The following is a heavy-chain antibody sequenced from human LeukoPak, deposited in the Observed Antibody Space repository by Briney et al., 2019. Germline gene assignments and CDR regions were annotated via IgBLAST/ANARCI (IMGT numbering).Heavy chain of an antibody. CDR2: IYTSGST. J-gene: IGHJ4*02. CDR3: ARVRPDWYDSSGYFDY. V-gene: IGHV4-4*07. Sequence: RSSETLSLTCTVSGGSISSYYWSWIRQPAGKGLEWIGRIYTSGSTNYNPSLKSRVTMSVDTSKNQFSLKLSSVTAADTAVYHCARVRPDWYDSSGYFDYWGQGTLVTVSS. D-gene: IGHD3-22*01. CDR1: GGSISSYY.